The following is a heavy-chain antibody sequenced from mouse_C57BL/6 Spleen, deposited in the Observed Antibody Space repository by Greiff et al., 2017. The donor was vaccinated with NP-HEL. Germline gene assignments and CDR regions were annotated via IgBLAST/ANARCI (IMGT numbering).Heavy chain of an antibody. J-gene: IGHJ3*01. CDR2: LWSGGST. Sequence: VQLQESGPGLVQPSQSLSITCTVSGFSLTSYGVHWVRQSPGKGLEWLGVLWSGGSTDYNAAFISRLSISKDNSKSQVFFKMNSRQADDTAIYDCARNYYGNDAWFAYWGQGTLVTVSA. CDR1: GFSLTSYG. V-gene: IGHV2-2*01. CDR3: ARNYYGNDAWFAY. D-gene: IGHD2-2*01.